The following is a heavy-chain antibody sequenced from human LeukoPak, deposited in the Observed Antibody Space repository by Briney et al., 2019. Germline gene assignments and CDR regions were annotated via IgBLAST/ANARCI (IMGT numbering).Heavy chain of an antibody. J-gene: IGHJ4*02. CDR3: AREMGVSRDY. V-gene: IGHV3-30*14. D-gene: IGHD3-16*01. Sequence: PGGSLRLSCAASGFTFSSYAMHWVRQAPGKGLEWVAVISYDGSNKYYADSVKGRFTISRDNSKNTVYLQMNSLSAEDTAVYYCAREMGVSRDYWGQGTLVTVSS. CDR1: GFTFSSYA. CDR2: ISYDGSNK.